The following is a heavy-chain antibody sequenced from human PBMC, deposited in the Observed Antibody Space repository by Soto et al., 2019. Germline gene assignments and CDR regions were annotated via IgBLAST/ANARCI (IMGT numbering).Heavy chain of an antibody. CDR2: IYYSGST. Sequence: PSETLSLTCTVSGGSISSGDYYWSWIRQPPGKGLEWIGSIYYSGSTYYNPSLKSRVTISVDTSKNQFSLKLTSVTAADTAVYYCARDKITGLFDYWGQGTLVTV. CDR3: ARDKITGLFDY. CDR1: GGSISSGDYY. D-gene: IGHD2-8*02. J-gene: IGHJ4*02. V-gene: IGHV4-39*07.